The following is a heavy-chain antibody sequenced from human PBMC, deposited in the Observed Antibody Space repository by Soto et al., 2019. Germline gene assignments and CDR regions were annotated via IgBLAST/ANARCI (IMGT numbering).Heavy chain of an antibody. D-gene: IGHD1-26*01. Sequence: SETLSLTCPVSGGSIPSSSYYWGWIRQLPGNGLECIGSIYYSGSTYYNPSLKSRVTISVDTSKNQFSLKLSSVTAADTAVYYCATQEVGGSYVYTFDPWGQGTLVTVS. CDR1: GGSIPSSSYY. CDR2: IYYSGST. V-gene: IGHV4-39*01. J-gene: IGHJ5*02. CDR3: ATQEVGGSYVYTFDP.